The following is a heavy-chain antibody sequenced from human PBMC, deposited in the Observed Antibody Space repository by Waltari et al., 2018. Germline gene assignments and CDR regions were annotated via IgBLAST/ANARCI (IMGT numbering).Heavy chain of an antibody. D-gene: IGHD2-2*01. CDR3: ARVINGFSVPAANYYYYYGMDV. CDR2: IYYSGST. CDR1: GGSISSYY. J-gene: IGHJ6*02. V-gene: IGHV4-59*01. Sequence: QVQLQESGPGLVKPSETLSLTCTVSGGSISSYYWSWIRQPPGKGLEWIGYIYYSGSTNYNPSLKSRVTISVDTSKNQFSLKLSSVTAADTAVYYCARVINGFSVPAANYYYYYGMDVWGQGTTVTVSS.